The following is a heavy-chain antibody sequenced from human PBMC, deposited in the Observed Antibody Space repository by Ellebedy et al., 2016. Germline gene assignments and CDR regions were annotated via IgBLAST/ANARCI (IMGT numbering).Heavy chain of an antibody. Sequence: GGSLRLXXAASGFTFSNAWMSWVRQAPGKGLEWVGRIKSKTDGGTTDYAAPVKGRFTISRDDSKNTLYLQMNSLKTEDTAVYYCTAVDYYYYMDVWGKGTTVTVSS. CDR3: TAVDYYYYMDV. J-gene: IGHJ6*03. CDR2: IKSKTDGGTT. V-gene: IGHV3-15*01. CDR1: GFTFSNAW.